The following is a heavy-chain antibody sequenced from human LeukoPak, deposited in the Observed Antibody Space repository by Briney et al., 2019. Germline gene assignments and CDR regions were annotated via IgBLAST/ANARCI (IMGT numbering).Heavy chain of an antibody. V-gene: IGHV3-7*01. J-gene: IGHJ4*02. CDR3: AKYLSRALDH. CDR1: GLTFNTHY. CDR2: IRHDGSDS. Sequence: GGSLRLSCAASGLTFNTHYMAWVRQAPGKGPEWVAHIRHDGSDSGYVESVEGRFTISRDNSKNLVYLQMTNLRVEDTAVYYCAKYLSRALDHWGQGTLVTVSS. D-gene: IGHD2/OR15-2a*01.